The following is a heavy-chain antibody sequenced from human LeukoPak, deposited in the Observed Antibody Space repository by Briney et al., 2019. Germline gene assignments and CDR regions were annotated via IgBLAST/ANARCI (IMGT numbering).Heavy chain of an antibody. CDR1: GYTFTSYG. Sequence: ASVKVSCKASGYTFTSYGISWVRQAPGQGLEWMGWISAYNGNTNYAQKLQGRVTMTTDTSTSTAYMELRSLRSDDTAVYYCARDVGNIFGVVIPPFDYWGQGTLVTVSS. V-gene: IGHV1-18*01. CDR3: ARDVGNIFGVVIPPFDY. J-gene: IGHJ4*02. D-gene: IGHD3-3*02. CDR2: ISAYNGNT.